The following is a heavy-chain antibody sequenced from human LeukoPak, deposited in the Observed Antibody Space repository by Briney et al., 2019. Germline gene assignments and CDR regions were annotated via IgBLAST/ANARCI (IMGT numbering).Heavy chain of an antibody. J-gene: IGHJ4*02. Sequence: GSLRLSCAASGFTFSNYEMNWVRQAPGKGLEWVSYISSGGSTIYYTDSVKGRFTISRDNAKNSLYLQMNSLRAEDTAIYYCARDFYYGSGRFDYWGQGTLVTVSS. CDR2: ISSGGSTI. CDR3: ARDFYYGSGRFDY. V-gene: IGHV3-48*03. D-gene: IGHD3-10*01. CDR1: GFTFSNYE.